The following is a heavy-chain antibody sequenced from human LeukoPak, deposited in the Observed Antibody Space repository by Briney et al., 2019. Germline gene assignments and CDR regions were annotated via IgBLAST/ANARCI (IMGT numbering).Heavy chain of an antibody. Sequence: GGSLRLSCAASGLTFRTHWMNWVRQAPGEGLEWVANIKPDGSETYYVDSVKGRFTVTRDNAQSSLHLQMDNLRGEDTAVYYCLAGGGYWGQGALVTVSS. V-gene: IGHV3-7*01. CDR3: LAGGGY. J-gene: IGHJ4*02. CDR2: IKPDGSET. CDR1: GLTFRTHW. D-gene: IGHD3-10*01.